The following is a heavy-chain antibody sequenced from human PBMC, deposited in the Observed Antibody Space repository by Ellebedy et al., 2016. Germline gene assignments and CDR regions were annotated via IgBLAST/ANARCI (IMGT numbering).Heavy chain of an antibody. Sequence: SETLSLTCNISGGSVSSDYWNWIRRPPGEELEWIGYVFHTGTSYYNPSLKSRVTMSVDTSKSQFSLRLTSVSAADTAVYYCAKWNGDWHAFDVWGQGKMVTVSS. J-gene: IGHJ3*01. D-gene: IGHD1-1*01. CDR3: AKWNGDWHAFDV. CDR2: VFHTGTS. V-gene: IGHV4-59*02. CDR1: GGSVSSDY.